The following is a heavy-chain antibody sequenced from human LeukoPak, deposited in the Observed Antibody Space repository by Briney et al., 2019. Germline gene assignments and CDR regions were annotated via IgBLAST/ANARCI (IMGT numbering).Heavy chain of an antibody. Sequence: GGSLRLSCAASGFTFRNCVIHWVRQAPGKGLEWVAVTSSDLNVKLYADSVKGRFTISRDNSKNTLYLQMNSLRAEDTAVYYCASGDYGVYWGQGTLVTVSS. V-gene: IGHV3-30-3*01. CDR1: GFTFRNCV. CDR2: TSSDLNVK. CDR3: ASGDYGVY. J-gene: IGHJ4*02. D-gene: IGHD4-17*01.